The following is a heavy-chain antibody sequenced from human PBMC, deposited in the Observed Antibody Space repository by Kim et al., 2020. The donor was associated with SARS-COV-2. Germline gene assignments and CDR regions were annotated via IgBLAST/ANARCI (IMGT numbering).Heavy chain of an antibody. CDR3: AKETSSGWY. Sequence: GGSTYYAASVKGRFTISRDNSKNTLYLQMNGLRAEDTAVYYCAKETSSGWYWGQGTLVTVSS. CDR2: GGST. D-gene: IGHD6-19*01. V-gene: IGHV3-23*01. J-gene: IGHJ4*02.